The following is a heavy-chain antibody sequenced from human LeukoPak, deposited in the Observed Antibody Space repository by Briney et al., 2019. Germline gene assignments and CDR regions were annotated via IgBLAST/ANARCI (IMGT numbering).Heavy chain of an antibody. Sequence: SGPTLVKPTQTLTLTCTFSGFSLSTSGVGVGWIRQPPGKALEWLALIYWDDDKRYSPSLKSRLTITKDTSKNQVVLTMTNMDPVDTATYYCAHRFLWAALRYFDWLPDDAFDIWGQGTMVTVSS. CDR1: GFSLSTSGVG. D-gene: IGHD3-9*01. V-gene: IGHV2-5*02. CDR2: IYWDDDK. J-gene: IGHJ3*02. CDR3: AHRFLWAALRYFDWLPDDAFDI.